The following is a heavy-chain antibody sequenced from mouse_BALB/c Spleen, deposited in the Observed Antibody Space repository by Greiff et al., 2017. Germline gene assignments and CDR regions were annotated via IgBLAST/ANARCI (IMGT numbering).Heavy chain of an antibody. Sequence: EVQLQQSGPELVKPGASVKMSCKASGYTFTSYVMHWVKQKPGQGLEWIGYINPYNDGTKYNEKFKGKATLTSDKSSSTAYMELSSLTSEDSAVYYCAPHYYGYEAWFAYWGQGTLVTVSA. J-gene: IGHJ3*01. D-gene: IGHD1-2*01. CDR2: INPYNDGT. V-gene: IGHV1-14*01. CDR1: GYTFTSYV. CDR3: APHYYGYEAWFAY.